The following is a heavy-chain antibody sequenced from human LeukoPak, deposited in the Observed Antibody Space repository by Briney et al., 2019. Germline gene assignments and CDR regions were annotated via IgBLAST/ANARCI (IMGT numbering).Heavy chain of an antibody. Sequence: PGGSLRLSCAASGFTFSDYYVNWIRQAPGEGLEWVSYSSTTGHQTNYADSVKGRFTISRDHAKNSVYLQMNSLRAEDTAVYYCTRWACAGTSCYVLDSWGQGTPVTVSS. CDR1: GFTFSDYY. D-gene: IGHD2-2*01. CDR3: TRWACAGTSCYVLDS. J-gene: IGHJ5*01. CDR2: SSTTGHQT. V-gene: IGHV3-11*06.